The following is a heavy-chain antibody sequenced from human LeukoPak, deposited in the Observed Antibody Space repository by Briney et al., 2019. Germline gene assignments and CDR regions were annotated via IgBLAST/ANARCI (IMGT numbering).Heavy chain of an antibody. D-gene: IGHD1-26*01. CDR3: ARSIVGAGGDAFDI. CDR1: GGSISSYY. Sequence: SETLSLTCTVSGGSISSYYWSWIRQPPVKGLEWIGYIYYSGSTNYNPSLKSRVTISVDTSKNQFSLKLSSVTAADTAVYYCARSIVGAGGDAFDIWGQGTMVTVSS. CDR2: IYYSGST. V-gene: IGHV4-59*01. J-gene: IGHJ3*02.